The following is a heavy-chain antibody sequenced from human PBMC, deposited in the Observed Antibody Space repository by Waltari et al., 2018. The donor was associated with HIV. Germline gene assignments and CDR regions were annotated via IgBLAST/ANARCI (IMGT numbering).Heavy chain of an antibody. V-gene: IGHV1-3*01. Sequence: QVQLVQSGAEVKKPGASVKVSCKASGYTFTSYAMHWVRQAPGQRLEWMGWINAGNGNTKYSQKFQGRVTITRDTSASTAYMELSSLRSEDTAVYYCARAIAAFALERASWFDPWGQGTLVTVSS. D-gene: IGHD6-6*01. CDR2: INAGNGNT. J-gene: IGHJ5*02. CDR3: ARAIAAFALERASWFDP. CDR1: GYTFTSYA.